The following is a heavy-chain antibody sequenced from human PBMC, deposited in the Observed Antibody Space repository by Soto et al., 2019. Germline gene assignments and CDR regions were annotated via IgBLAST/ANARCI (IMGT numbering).Heavy chain of an antibody. D-gene: IGHD3-9*01. CDR1: GFTFSNAW. Sequence: GGSLRLSCAASGFTFSNAWMNWVRRAPGKGLEWVGRIKSKTDGGTTDYAAPVKGRFTISRDDSKNTLYLQMNSLKTEDTAVYYCPTDTLDFDWLVAYGMDVWGQGTTVTVS. V-gene: IGHV3-15*07. CDR2: IKSKTDGGTT. CDR3: PTDTLDFDWLVAYGMDV. J-gene: IGHJ6*02.